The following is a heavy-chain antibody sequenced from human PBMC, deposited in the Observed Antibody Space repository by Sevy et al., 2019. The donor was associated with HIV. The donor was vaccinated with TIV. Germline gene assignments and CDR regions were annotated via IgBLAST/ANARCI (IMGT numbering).Heavy chain of an antibody. V-gene: IGHV3-48*01. J-gene: IGHJ4*02. CDR3: ARDEQTYGDYDYFDY. CDR2: ISSSSRTI. Sequence: GGSLRLSCAASGFTFSTYSMNWVRQAPGKGLEWVSYISSSSRTIFYADSVKGRFTISRDNAKKSLYLQMDGLTAEETAVYYCARDEQTYGDYDYFDYWGQGTLVTVSS. CDR1: GFTFSTYS. D-gene: IGHD4-17*01.